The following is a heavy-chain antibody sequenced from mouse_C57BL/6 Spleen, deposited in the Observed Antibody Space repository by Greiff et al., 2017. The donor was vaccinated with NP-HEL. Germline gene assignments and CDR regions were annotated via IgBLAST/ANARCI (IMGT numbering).Heavy chain of an antibody. J-gene: IGHJ4*01. V-gene: IGHV5-4*01. CDR2: ISDGGSYT. CDR1: GFTFSSYA. D-gene: IGHD2-1*01. CDR3: AREGGNYPYYAMDY. Sequence: EVMLVESGGGLVKPGGSLKLSCAASGFTFSSYAMSWVRQTPEKRLEWVATISDGGSYTYYPDNVKGRFTISRDNAKNNLYLQMSHLKSEDTAMYYCAREGGNYPYYAMDYWGQGTSVTVSS.